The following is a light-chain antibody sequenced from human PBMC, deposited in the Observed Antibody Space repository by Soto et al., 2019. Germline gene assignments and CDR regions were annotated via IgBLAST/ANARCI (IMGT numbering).Light chain of an antibody. CDR2: EGS. Sequence: QSALTQPASVSGSPGQSITISSTGTSSDVGSYNLVSWYQQHPGKAPKLMIYEGSKRPSGVSNRFSGSKSGNTASLTISGLQAEDEADYYCCSYAGSSTPVFGGGTKVTVL. CDR3: CSYAGSSTPV. J-gene: IGLJ2*01. CDR1: SSDVGSYNL. V-gene: IGLV2-23*01.